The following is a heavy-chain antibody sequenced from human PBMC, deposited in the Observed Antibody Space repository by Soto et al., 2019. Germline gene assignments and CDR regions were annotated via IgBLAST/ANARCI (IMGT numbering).Heavy chain of an antibody. Sequence: PGESLKISCKGSGYSFSSYWIGWVRQMPGKGLEWMGIIYPGDSDTRYSPSFQGQVTISVDTSNHQFSLRLNSVTAADTAVYYCASSTPDSDGYFFDWGQGTLVTVSS. V-gene: IGHV5-51*01. D-gene: IGHD3-22*01. CDR2: IYPGDSDT. CDR3: ASSTPDSDGYFFD. J-gene: IGHJ4*02. CDR1: GYSFSSYW.